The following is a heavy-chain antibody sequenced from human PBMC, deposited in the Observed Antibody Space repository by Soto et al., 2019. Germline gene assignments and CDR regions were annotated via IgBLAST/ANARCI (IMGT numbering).Heavy chain of an antibody. Sequence: QLQLQESGPGLVKPSETLSLTCTVSGGSISSSSYYWGWIRQPPGKGLEWIGSIYYSGSTYYNPSLSGRLTIAVATSMHQFSLKLRSVTAAVTAVSYCARHYDSLTGYYWAWFDPWGQGTLVTVSS. J-gene: IGHJ5*02. CDR1: GGSISSSSYY. CDR2: IYYSGST. D-gene: IGHD3-9*01. V-gene: IGHV4-39*01. CDR3: ARHYDSLTGYYWAWFDP.